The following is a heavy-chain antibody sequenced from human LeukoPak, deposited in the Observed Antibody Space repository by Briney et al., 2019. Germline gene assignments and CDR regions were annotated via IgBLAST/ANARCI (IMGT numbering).Heavy chain of an antibody. Sequence: SETLSLTCAVYGGSFSGYYWSWIRQPPGKGLEWIGEINHSGSTNYNPSPKSRVTISVDTSKNQFSLKLSSVTAADTAVYYCARGGAAAGTRGYMDVWGKGTTVTVSS. V-gene: IGHV4-34*01. CDR2: INHSGST. CDR3: ARGGAAAGTRGYMDV. D-gene: IGHD6-13*01. J-gene: IGHJ6*03. CDR1: GGSFSGYY.